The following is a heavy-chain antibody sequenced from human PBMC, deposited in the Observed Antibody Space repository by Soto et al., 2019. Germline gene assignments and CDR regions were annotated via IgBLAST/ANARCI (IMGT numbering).Heavy chain of an antibody. V-gene: IGHV3-23*01. CDR3: AKKPYGDSGWFDS. CDR1: GFILSTYA. D-gene: IGHD4-17*01. J-gene: IGHJ5*01. Sequence: GGSLRLSCAASGFILSTYAMSWVRQAPGKGPEWVSAISGSGANTYYADSVKGRFTISRDTSKNTLYLQMSSLRVEDTAVYYCAKKPYGDSGWFDSWGQGTRVTSPQ. CDR2: ISGSGANT.